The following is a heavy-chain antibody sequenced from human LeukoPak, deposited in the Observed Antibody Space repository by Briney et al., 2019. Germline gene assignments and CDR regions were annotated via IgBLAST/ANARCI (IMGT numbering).Heavy chain of an antibody. CDR2: IYSGGST. V-gene: IGHV3-53*01. CDR3: ARDRGVQGYCSGGSCYGWFDP. J-gene: IGHJ5*02. CDR1: VFTVSSNY. D-gene: IGHD2-15*01. Sequence: TGGSLRLSCAASVFTVSSNYMSWVRQAPGKGLEWVSVIYSGGSTYYADSVKGRFTISRDNSKNTLYLQMNSLRAEDTAVYYCARDRGVQGYCSGGSCYGWFDPWGQGTLVTVSS.